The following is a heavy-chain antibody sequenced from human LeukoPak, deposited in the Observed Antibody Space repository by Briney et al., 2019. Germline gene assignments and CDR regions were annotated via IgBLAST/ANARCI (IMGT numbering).Heavy chain of an antibody. V-gene: IGHV3-30*19. CDR1: GFTFSSYG. J-gene: IGHJ4*02. Sequence: GRSLRLSCAASGFTFSSYGMHWVRQAPGKGLEWVALTSFDGNDQYYADFVKGRFTISRDSSKNTLYLQMNSLRPDDTAVYYCAKGSVGTPPPFDFWGQGTLVTVSS. D-gene: IGHD2-15*01. CDR3: AKGSVGTPPPFDF. CDR2: TSFDGNDQ.